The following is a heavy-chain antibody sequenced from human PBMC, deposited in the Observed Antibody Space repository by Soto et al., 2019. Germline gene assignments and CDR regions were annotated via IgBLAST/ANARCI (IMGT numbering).Heavy chain of an antibody. Sequence: GGALRLSCAASGFIFSSYSMHWGRQVLWKGLEWVSYISSSGSTIYYADSVKGRVTISRDNSKNTLYLQMNSLRAEDTAVYYCARDRPFDIWGQGTMVTVS. J-gene: IGHJ3*02. CDR2: ISSSGSTI. V-gene: IGHV3-48*01. CDR1: GFIFSSYS. CDR3: ARDRPFDI.